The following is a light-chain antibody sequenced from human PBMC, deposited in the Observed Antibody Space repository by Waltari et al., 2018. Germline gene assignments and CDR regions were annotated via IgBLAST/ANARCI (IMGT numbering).Light chain of an antibody. Sequence: QSALTQPASVSGSPGQSITTSCTGTSSDVGGYNYVSWYQQHPGKAPKLLIYDVTKRPSGVSNRFSGSKSGNTASLTISGLQAEDEADYYCSSYTTGSTPFVVFGGGTKLTVL. CDR1: SSDVGGYNY. CDR2: DVT. J-gene: IGLJ2*01. CDR3: SSYTTGSTPFVV. V-gene: IGLV2-14*03.